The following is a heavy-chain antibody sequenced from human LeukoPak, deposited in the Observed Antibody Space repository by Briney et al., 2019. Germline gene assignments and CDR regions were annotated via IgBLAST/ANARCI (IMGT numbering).Heavy chain of an antibody. Sequence: SETLSLLRTVSGGSISSCEWSWIWQPPGMGLEWIGCIYYSGSTNYNPSLKSRVTISVDTSKDQFSLRLTSVTAADTAVYYCARSFLGDWNFHLWGRGTLVAVSS. D-gene: IGHD1-26*01. CDR3: ARSFLGDWNFHL. CDR1: GGSISSCE. J-gene: IGHJ2*01. V-gene: IGHV4-59*01. CDR2: IYYSGST.